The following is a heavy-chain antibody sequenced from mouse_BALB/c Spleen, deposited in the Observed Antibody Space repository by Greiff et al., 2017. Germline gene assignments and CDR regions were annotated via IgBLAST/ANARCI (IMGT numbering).Heavy chain of an antibody. D-gene: IGHD4-1*01. CDR1: GFTFSDYY. Sequence: EVQGVESGGGLVKPGGSLKLSCAASGFTFSDYYMYWVRQTPEKRLEWVATISDGGSYTYYPDSVKGRFTISRDNAKNNLYLQMSSLRSEDTAMYYCASLNWAHFDYWGQGTTLTVSS. J-gene: IGHJ2*01. CDR2: ISDGGSYT. CDR3: ASLNWAHFDY. V-gene: IGHV5-4*02.